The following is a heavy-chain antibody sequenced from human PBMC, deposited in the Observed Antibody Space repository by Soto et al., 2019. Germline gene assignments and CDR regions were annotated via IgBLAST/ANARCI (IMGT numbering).Heavy chain of an antibody. CDR3: AKARVNSYYLFDY. V-gene: IGHV3-23*01. D-gene: IGHD1-26*01. J-gene: IGHJ4*02. CDR2: ISGSAGST. CDR1: GFTFSSSA. Sequence: GVSLRLSCSASGFTFSSSAMSWVRQAPGKGLEWVSSISGSAGSTYYAGSVKGRLTISRDNSKNTLYLQMNSLRAEDTALYYCAKARVNSYYLFDYWGQGTLVTVSS.